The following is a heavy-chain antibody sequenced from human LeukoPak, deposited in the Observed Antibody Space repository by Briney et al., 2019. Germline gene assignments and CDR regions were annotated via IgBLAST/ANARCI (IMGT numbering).Heavy chain of an antibody. Sequence: SETLSLTCSVSGASISISNYYWGWIRQPPGKGLEWIGSIYYSGRTYYNPSLKSRVTISVDTSKNQFSLKLSSVTAADTAVYYCARHGYRRFDPWGQGTLVTVSS. CDR2: IYYSGRT. J-gene: IGHJ5*02. CDR3: ARHGYRRFDP. CDR1: GASISISNYY. D-gene: IGHD3-16*02. V-gene: IGHV4-39*01.